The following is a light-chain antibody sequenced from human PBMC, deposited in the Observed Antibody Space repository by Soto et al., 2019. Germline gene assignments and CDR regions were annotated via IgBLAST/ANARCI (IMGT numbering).Light chain of an antibody. CDR2: SAS. J-gene: IGKJ4*01. CDR3: QQADSFPLT. CDR1: QDIASW. V-gene: IGKV1-12*01. Sequence: DIQLTQSPASVSASVGDRVTITCRASQDIASWLAWYQQKPGKAPNLLIYSASSLQSGVPSRFSGDGSETEFTLTISSLPPEDFATYYCQQADSFPLTFGGGTKVEL.